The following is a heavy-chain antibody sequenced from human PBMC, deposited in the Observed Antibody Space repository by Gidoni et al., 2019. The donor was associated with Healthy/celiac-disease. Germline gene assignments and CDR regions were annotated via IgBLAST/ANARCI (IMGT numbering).Heavy chain of an antibody. CDR1: GGTLSSYA. CDR2: ITPIFGTA. CDR3: ARAEAYCGGDCQFDY. J-gene: IGHJ4*02. V-gene: IGHV1-69*01. D-gene: IGHD2-21*02. Sequence: QVQLAQSGAEVKKPGSSVKVACKASGGTLSSYAISRVRQAPGQGLEWMGGITPIFGTANYAQKFQSRVTITADESTSTAYMELSSLRSEDTAVYYCARAEAYCGGDCQFDYWGQGTLVTVSS.